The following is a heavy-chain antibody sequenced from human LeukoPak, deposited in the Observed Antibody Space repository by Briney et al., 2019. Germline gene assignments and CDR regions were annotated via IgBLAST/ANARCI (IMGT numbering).Heavy chain of an antibody. Sequence: SETLSLTCGVSGASISRPYWWSWVRQPPGKGLEWIAEISHSGTTHYNPSLKSRVIISVDTSKNQFSLKLNSVTAADTAVYFCARDGGGRLEYFFDYWGQGTLVTVSS. CDR2: ISHSGTT. J-gene: IGHJ4*02. CDR3: ARDGGGRLEYFFDY. D-gene: IGHD3-3*01. V-gene: IGHV4-4*02. CDR1: GASISRPYW.